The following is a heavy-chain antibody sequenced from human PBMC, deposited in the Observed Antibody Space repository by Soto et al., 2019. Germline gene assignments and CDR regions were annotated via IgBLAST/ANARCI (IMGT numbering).Heavy chain of an antibody. Sequence: GESLKISCKGSGYSFTNYWIGWVRQMPGKGLEWMGIINPGNSDTRYSPSFQGQVTISADKSISTAYLQWSSLKASDTAMYYCARRSVTPGTVFDYWGQGTLVTVSS. CDR3: ARRSVTPGTVFDY. CDR1: GYSFTNYW. D-gene: IGHD4-4*01. CDR2: INPGNSDT. V-gene: IGHV5-51*01. J-gene: IGHJ4*02.